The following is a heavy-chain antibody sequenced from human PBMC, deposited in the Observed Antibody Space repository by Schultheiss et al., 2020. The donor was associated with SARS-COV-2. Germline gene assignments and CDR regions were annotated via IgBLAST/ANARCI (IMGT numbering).Heavy chain of an antibody. CDR3: AKIDYDFWSGWRYKFPFDY. CDR1: GFTFSSSA. V-gene: IGHV3-23*01. J-gene: IGHJ4*02. CDR2: IGGSGSDT. Sequence: GESLKISCAASGFTFSSSAMNWVRQTPGKGLEWVSSIGGSGSDTYYADAVEGRFTISRDNSKNTLYLQMSSLRAEDTAVYYCAKIDYDFWSGWRYKFPFDYWGQGTLVTVSS. D-gene: IGHD3-3*01.